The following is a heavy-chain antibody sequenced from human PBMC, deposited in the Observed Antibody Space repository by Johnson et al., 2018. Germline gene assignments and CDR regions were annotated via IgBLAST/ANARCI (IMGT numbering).Heavy chain of an antibody. CDR1: GFTFDDYA. V-gene: IGHV3-9*01. Sequence: VQLVQSGGGLVQPGRSLRLSCAASGFTFDDYAMHWVRQAPGKGLEWVSGISWNSGSIGYADSVKGRFTISRDNAKNSLYLQMNSLRAEDPALYYCAKGHCSMVRGVIIRRESVQHWGQGTLVTVSS. CDR3: AKGHCSMVRGVIIRRESVQH. J-gene: IGHJ1*01. D-gene: IGHD3-10*01. CDR2: ISWNSGSI.